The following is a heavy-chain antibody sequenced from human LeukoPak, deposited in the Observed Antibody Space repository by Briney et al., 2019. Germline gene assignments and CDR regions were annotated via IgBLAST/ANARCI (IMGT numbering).Heavy chain of an antibody. Sequence: SETLSLTCTVSGGSISSSSYYWGWIRQPPGKGLEWIGSIYYSGSTYYNPSLKSRVTISVDTSKNQFSLKLSSVTAADTAVYYCARAPKLSAPRIAAATKEPYYYYMDVWGKGTTVTVSS. V-gene: IGHV4-39*07. CDR2: IYYSGST. D-gene: IGHD6-13*01. CDR3: ARAPKLSAPRIAAATKEPYYYYMDV. J-gene: IGHJ6*03. CDR1: GGSISSSSYY.